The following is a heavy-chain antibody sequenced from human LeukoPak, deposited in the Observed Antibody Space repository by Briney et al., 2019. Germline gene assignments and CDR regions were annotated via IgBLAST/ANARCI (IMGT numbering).Heavy chain of an antibody. CDR1: GYLVTELS. V-gene: IGHV1-24*01. Sequence: ASVRVCCKVAGYLVTELSIHWLRQAAGEELEWWGGFEPEAGETIYAQKFQGRITMTEDTSTDTAYTELRSLRSGDTAVYFCAILQNLSAAGRGAYWFAPGGQGTLVTVP. CDR3: AILQNLSAAGRGAYWFAP. CDR2: FEPEAGET. D-gene: IGHD6-13*01. J-gene: IGHJ5*02.